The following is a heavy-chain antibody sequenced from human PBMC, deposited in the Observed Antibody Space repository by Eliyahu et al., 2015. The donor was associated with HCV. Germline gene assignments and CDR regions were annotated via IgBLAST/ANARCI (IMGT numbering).Heavy chain of an antibody. CDR3: ARDTRGSGSYSSYNWFDT. V-gene: IGHV4-59*01. J-gene: IGHJ5*02. D-gene: IGHD3-10*01. Sequence: QVQLQESGPGLVKPSETLSLXCTVSGVSIINYYWTWIRQPPGKGLEWIGCIYYSGSTNQNPSLKSRVTISVDTSKNQFSLKLSSVTAADTAVYYCARDTRGSGSYSSYNWFDTWGQGTLVTVSS. CDR1: GVSIINYY. CDR2: IYYSGST.